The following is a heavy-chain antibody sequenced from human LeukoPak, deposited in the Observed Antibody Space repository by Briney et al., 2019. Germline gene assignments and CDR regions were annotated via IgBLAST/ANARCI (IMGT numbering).Heavy chain of an antibody. D-gene: IGHD2-15*01. CDR1: GFTFNRHW. V-gene: IGHV3-7*01. CDR3: ARDHVVNGLVFDY. J-gene: IGHJ4*02. Sequence: GGSLRLSCAASGFTFNRHWMSWVRQAPGKGLEWVANINQDGSERQYVDSVKGRFTISRDNAKNSMYLQMNSLNVEDTAISFCARDHVVNGLVFDYWGQGILVTVSS. CDR2: INQDGSER.